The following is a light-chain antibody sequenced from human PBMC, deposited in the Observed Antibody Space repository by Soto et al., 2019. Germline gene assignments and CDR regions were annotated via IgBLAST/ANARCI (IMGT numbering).Light chain of an antibody. Sequence: QSALTQPASVSGSPGQSITISCTGTSSDVGGYNYVSWYQQHPGKAPKLMIYDVSNRPSGVSNRFSGSKSGNKASLTISGLQAEDEADYYFSSYTSSSTLVVFGGGTQLTVL. CDR1: SSDVGGYNY. J-gene: IGLJ2*01. V-gene: IGLV2-14*01. CDR2: DVS. CDR3: SSYTSSSTLVV.